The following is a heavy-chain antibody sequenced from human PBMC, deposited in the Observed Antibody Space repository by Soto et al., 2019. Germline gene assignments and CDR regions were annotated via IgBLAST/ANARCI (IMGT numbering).Heavy chain of an antibody. J-gene: IGHJ3*02. Sequence: RFTLRSYWLTRFRQAPGKGLERVANIHQAGSERYYVESVKGRFTISRDNAKNSMYLQMNSLRAEDTAVYYCARNRGCFDGLGIWGQGSMVT. V-gene: IGHV3-7*01. CDR1: RFTLRSYW. CDR2: IHQAGSER. CDR3: ARNRGCFDGLGI.